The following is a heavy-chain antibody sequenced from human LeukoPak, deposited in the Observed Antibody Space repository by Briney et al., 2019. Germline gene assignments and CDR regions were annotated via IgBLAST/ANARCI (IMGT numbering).Heavy chain of an antibody. Sequence: GGSLRLSCAASGFTFSSYAMHWVRQAPGRGLEWVAVISYDGSNKYYADSVKGRFTISRDNSKNTLYLQMNSLRAEDTAVYYCARDPFDFWSGYYSYYFDYWGQGTLVTVSS. D-gene: IGHD3-3*01. V-gene: IGHV3-30*04. CDR1: GFTFSSYA. CDR3: ARDPFDFWSGYYSYYFDY. J-gene: IGHJ4*02. CDR2: ISYDGSNK.